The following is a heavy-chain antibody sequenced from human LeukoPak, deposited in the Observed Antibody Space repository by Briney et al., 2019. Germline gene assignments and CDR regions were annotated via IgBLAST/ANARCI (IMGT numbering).Heavy chain of an antibody. V-gene: IGHV3-64*01. CDR3: ARDGYDILTGPAGSYYYYYMDV. CDR1: GFTFSSYA. CDR2: ISSNGGST. Sequence: PGGSLRLSCAASGFTFSSYAMHWVRQAPGKGLEYVSAISSNGGSTYYANSVKGRFTISRDNSKNTLYLQMGSLRAEDMAVYYCARDGYDILTGPAGSYYYYYMDVWGKGTTVTISS. D-gene: IGHD3-9*01. J-gene: IGHJ6*03.